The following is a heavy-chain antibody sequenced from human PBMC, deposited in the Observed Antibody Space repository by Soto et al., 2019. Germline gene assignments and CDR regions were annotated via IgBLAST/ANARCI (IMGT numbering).Heavy chain of an antibody. Sequence: QVQLVESGGGLVKPGGSLRLSCAASGFTLSDYYMTWIRQAPGKGLEWVSDISISGTTIHYADSVRGRFTISRDNAKNSLWLQMNTLRAEDTAVYYCARFRGYGYYNFWGQGTLVTVSS. D-gene: IGHD3-9*01. CDR3: ARFRGYGYYNF. J-gene: IGHJ4*02. V-gene: IGHV3-11*01. CDR2: ISISGTTI. CDR1: GFTLSDYY.